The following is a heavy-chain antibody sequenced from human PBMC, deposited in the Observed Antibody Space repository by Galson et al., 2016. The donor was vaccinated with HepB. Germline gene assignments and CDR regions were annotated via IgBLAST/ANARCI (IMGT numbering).Heavy chain of an antibody. CDR3: ASTAGIQLTSFHY. Sequence: SETLSLTCSVSGGSITGYRWSWIRQPPGKGLEWIGYIYGSGNTNYNPSLKSRVTLSLDTSKNQFSLKLSSVTAADTAVYYCASTAGIQLTSFHYWGQGTLVTVSS. CDR2: IYGSGNT. J-gene: IGHJ4*02. D-gene: IGHD5-18*01. CDR1: GGSITGYR. V-gene: IGHV4-4*09.